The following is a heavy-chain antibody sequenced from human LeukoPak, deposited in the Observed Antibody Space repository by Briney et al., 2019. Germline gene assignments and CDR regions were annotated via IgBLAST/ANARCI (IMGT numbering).Heavy chain of an antibody. J-gene: IGHJ4*02. CDR3: ARGVRYFDWNLDY. D-gene: IGHD3-9*01. CDR1: GGTFSSYA. CDR2: IIPILGTA. Sequence: ASVKVSCKASGGTFSSYAISWVRQAPGQGLEWMGGIIPILGTANYAQKFQGRVTITADESTSTAYMELSSLRSEDTAVYYCARGVRYFDWNLDYWGQGTLVTVSS. V-gene: IGHV1-69*13.